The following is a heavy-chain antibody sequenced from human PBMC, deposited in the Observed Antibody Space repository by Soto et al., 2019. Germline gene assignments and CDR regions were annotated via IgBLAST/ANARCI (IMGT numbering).Heavy chain of an antibody. J-gene: IGHJ4*02. CDR3: TTSNLGVDF. V-gene: IGHV3-15*01. Sequence: EVQLVESGGGLVKPGGSLRLSCAASGLIFSDVWMTWVRQAPGKGLEWVGRIKTKPDDGTIDYAAPVRGRFTISRDDSKNTLYLQMTSLTPDDTGVHYCTTSNLGVDFWGPGTLVTVSS. CDR2: IKTKPDDGTI. D-gene: IGHD1-1*01. CDR1: GLIFSDVW.